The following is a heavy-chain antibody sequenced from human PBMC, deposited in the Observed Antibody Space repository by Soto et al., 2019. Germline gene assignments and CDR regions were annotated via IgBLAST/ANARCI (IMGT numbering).Heavy chain of an antibody. Sequence: PSQTLSLTCVISGDSVSSNSAAWNWIRQSPSRGLEWLGRTYYRSRWYNDYAVSVRSRITVNADTSKNQFSLHLNSVTPEDTAVYYFAGTSSLQWCYMDVWDKGTTVTVSS. V-gene: IGHV6-1*01. D-gene: IGHD1-7*01. CDR1: GDSVSSNSAA. CDR2: TYYRSRWYN. CDR3: AGTSSLQWCYMDV. J-gene: IGHJ6*03.